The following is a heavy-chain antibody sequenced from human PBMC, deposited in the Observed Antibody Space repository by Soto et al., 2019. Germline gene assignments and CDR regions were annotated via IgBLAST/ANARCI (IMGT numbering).Heavy chain of an antibody. J-gene: IGHJ6*02. CDR3: ARSQGSSTSLEIYYYYYYGMDV. Sequence: QVQLVQSGAEVKKPGSSVKVSCKASGGTFSSYAISWVRQAPGQGLEWMGGIIPISDTTHYAQKFQGRVTFTADESTSTAYMELSSLRSEDTAVYYCARSQGSSTSLEIYYYYYYGMDVWGQGTTVTVSS. V-gene: IGHV1-69*01. CDR1: GGTFSSYA. D-gene: IGHD2-2*01. CDR2: IIPISDTT.